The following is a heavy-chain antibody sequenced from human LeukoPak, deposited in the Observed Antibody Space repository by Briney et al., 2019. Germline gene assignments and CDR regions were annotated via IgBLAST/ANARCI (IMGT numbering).Heavy chain of an antibody. J-gene: IGHJ4*02. CDR1: GYTFTGYY. Sequence: ASVKVSCKASGYTFTGYYMHWVRQAPGQGLEWMGWISAYNGSTNYAQKLQGRVTMTTDTSTSTAYMELRSLRSDDTAVYYCARHRGYSGYDRKAVNDYWGQGTLVTVSS. CDR2: ISAYNGST. CDR3: ARHRGYSGYDRKAVNDY. D-gene: IGHD5-12*01. V-gene: IGHV1-18*04.